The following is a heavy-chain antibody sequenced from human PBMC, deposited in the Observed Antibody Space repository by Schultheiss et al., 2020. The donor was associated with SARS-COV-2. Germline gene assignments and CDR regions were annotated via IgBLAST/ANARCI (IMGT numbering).Heavy chain of an antibody. J-gene: IGHJ4*02. V-gene: IGHV4-61*08. CDR2: IYYSGST. CDR3: ARNMVTLPFDY. CDR1: GGSISSGGYY. Sequence: SETLSLTCTVSGGSISSGGYYWSWIRQHPGKGLEWIGYIYYSGSTNYNPSLKSRVTISVDTSKNQFSLKLSSVTAADTAVYYCARNMVTLPFDYWGQGTLVTVSS. D-gene: IGHD4-23*01.